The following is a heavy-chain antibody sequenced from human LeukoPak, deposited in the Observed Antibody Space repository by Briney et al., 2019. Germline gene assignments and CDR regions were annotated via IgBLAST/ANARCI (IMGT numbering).Heavy chain of an antibody. V-gene: IGHV3-64*02. CDR2: INFNGGST. Sequence: GGSLRLSCAASGFTFSSYSMHWVRQAPGKGLEYVSGINFNGGSTSYADSVRGRFTISRDNSKNTLYLQMGSLRGEDMAVYYCARRRTSCYDYWGQGTMVTVSS. CDR1: GFTFSSYS. J-gene: IGHJ4*02. CDR3: ARRRTSCYDY. D-gene: IGHD2-2*01.